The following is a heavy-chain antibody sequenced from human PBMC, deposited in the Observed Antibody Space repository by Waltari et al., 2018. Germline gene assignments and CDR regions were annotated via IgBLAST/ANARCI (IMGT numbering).Heavy chain of an antibody. V-gene: IGHV4-34*01. D-gene: IGHD3-22*01. Sequence: QVQLQQWGAGLLKPSETLSLTCAVHGGSFSGYSWSWVRQPPGKGLEWIGEINHSGSTNYNPSLKSRVTISVDTSKNQFSLKLSSVTAADTAVYYCARYYDSSGVNWFDPWGQGTLVTVSS. J-gene: IGHJ5*02. CDR1: GGSFSGYS. CDR2: INHSGST. CDR3: ARYYDSSGVNWFDP.